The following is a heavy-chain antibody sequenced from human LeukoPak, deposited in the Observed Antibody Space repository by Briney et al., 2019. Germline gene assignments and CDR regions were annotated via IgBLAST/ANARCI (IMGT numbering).Heavy chain of an antibody. V-gene: IGHV4-61*01. CDR2: IYYTGST. Sequence: SETLSLTCAVSVGSINSGNWWTWIRQPPGKGLEWIGFIYYTGSTNYNPSLKSRVTISVDTSKNQFSLKLSSVTAADTAVYYCAGMRITTPTVRTLDYWGQGTLVTVSS. CDR3: AGMRITTPTVRTLDY. D-gene: IGHD1-14*01. CDR1: VGSINSGNW. J-gene: IGHJ4*02.